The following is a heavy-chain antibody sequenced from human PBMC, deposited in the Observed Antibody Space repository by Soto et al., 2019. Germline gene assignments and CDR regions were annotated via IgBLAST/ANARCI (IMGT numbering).Heavy chain of an antibody. CDR1: GYTFTSYD. J-gene: IGHJ6*03. Sequence: ASVKVSCKASGYTFTSYDINWVRQATGQGLEWMGWMNPNSGNTGYAQKFQGRVTMTRNTSISTAYMELSSLRSEGTAVYYCARSGHCSGGSCYRHYYYYYYMDVWGKGTTVTVSS. CDR2: MNPNSGNT. D-gene: IGHD2-15*01. CDR3: ARSGHCSGGSCYRHYYYYYYMDV. V-gene: IGHV1-8*01.